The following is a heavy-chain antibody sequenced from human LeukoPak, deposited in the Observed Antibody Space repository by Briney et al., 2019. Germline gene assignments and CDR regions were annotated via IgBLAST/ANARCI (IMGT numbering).Heavy chain of an antibody. CDR2: TRAFNGKT. CDR3: ASNSFGGGIVVVPAARRYYYYYMDV. CDR1: GHTFTSYG. D-gene: IGHD2-2*01. J-gene: IGHJ6*03. V-gene: IGHV1-18*01. Sequence: ASVKVSCKASGHTFTSYGISWVRQAPGQRLEWLGWTRAFNGKTNYAQKLQGRVTITTDTSTSTGYMERRSLRSDDTAVYYCASNSFGGGIVVVPAARRYYYYYMDVWGKGTTVTVSS.